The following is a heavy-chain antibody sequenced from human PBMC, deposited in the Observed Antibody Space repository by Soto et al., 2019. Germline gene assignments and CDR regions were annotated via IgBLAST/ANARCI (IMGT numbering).Heavy chain of an antibody. CDR2: ISDDGGLQ. D-gene: IGHD5-18*01. CDR3: VSDRGYGHASVPYA. J-gene: IGHJ5*02. V-gene: IGHV3-30*03. Sequence: QAHLVESGGGVVQPGRSLRLSCAASGFTFTSYGMHWVRQAPGTRLEWVAVISDDGGLQHYADSVKGRITISRDNSKNMVLLQMNSLRAEDTAVYYCVSDRGYGHASVPYAWGQGTLVSVSS. CDR1: GFTFTSYG.